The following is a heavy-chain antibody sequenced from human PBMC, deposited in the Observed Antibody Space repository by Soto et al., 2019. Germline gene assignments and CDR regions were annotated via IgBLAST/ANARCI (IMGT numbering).Heavy chain of an antibody. CDR1: GFTFGDYA. D-gene: IGHD4-17*01. CDR3: THYGDSTFDY. V-gene: IGHV3-49*04. Sequence: PGGSLRLSCTASGFTFGDYAMSWVRQAPGKGLEWVGFIRSKAYGGTTEYAASVKGRFTISRDDSKSIAYLQMNSLKTEDTAVYYCTHYGDSTFDYWGQGTLVTVPS. CDR2: IRSKAYGGTT. J-gene: IGHJ4*02.